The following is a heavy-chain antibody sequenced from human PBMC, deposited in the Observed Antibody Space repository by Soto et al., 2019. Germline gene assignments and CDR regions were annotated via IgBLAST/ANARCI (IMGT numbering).Heavy chain of an antibody. CDR2: IYYDGSNK. CDR1: GFTFSNYG. V-gene: IGHV3-33*01. Sequence: QVQLVESGGGVVQPGRSLRLSCAASGFTFSNYGMHWVRQAPGKGLEWVAAIYYDGSNKEYADSVKGRFTISRDNSKNTLFLQMDSVRAEDTAVYYCARDATSGSYSCFDDWGQGNLVTVSS. CDR3: ARDATSGSYSCFDD. J-gene: IGHJ4*02. D-gene: IGHD1-26*01.